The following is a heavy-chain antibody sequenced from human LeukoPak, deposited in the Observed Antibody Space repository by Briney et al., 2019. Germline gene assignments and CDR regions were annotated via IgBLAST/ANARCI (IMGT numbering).Heavy chain of an antibody. D-gene: IGHD3-16*01. CDR2: ISYSGST. J-gene: IGHJ5*02. V-gene: IGHV4-59*01. CDR1: GDPSSSYH. CDR3: ARVGRRHPTWGSYYSHH. Sequence: SETLTLMCTVSGDPSSSYHSFWLGQPPGKGLEWIGYISYSGSTNYNPSLKSRVTISVDMSKHQFSLKLSSETAADTAVYYCARVGRRHPTWGSYYSHHWVQGTLVTVSS.